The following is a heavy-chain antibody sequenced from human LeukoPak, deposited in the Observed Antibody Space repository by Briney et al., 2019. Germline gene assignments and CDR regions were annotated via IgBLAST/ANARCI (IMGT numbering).Heavy chain of an antibody. Sequence: GGSLRLSCAASGFTFSSYAMSWVRQAPGKGLEWVSAISGSGGSTNYADSVKGRFTISRDNSKNTLFLQMNSLRAEDTAIYYCAKAYYDFWSGYCFDYWGQGTLVTVSS. V-gene: IGHV3-23*01. CDR1: GFTFSSYA. CDR3: AKAYYDFWSGYCFDY. CDR2: ISGSGGST. D-gene: IGHD3-3*01. J-gene: IGHJ4*02.